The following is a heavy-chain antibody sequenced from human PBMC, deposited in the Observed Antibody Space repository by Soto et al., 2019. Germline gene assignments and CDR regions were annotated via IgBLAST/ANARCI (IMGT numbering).Heavy chain of an antibody. V-gene: IGHV5-51*01. CDR3: ARHKVTPNYYYYGMDV. D-gene: IGHD5-18*01. CDR1: GYSFTSYW. J-gene: IGHJ6*02. CDR2: IYPGDSDT. Sequence: GESLKISCKGSGYSFTSYWIGWVRQMPGKGLEWMGFIYPGDSDTRYSPSFQGQVTISADKSISTAYLQWSSLKASDTAMYYCARHKVTPNYYYYGMDVWGQGTTVTVSS.